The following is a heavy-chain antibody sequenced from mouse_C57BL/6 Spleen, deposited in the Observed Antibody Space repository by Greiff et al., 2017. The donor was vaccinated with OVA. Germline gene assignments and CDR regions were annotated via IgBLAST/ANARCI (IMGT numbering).Heavy chain of an antibody. CDR1: GYAFSSYW. CDR3: ARGPLYGSSPYYYAMDY. CDR2: IYPGDGDT. V-gene: IGHV1-80*01. Sequence: VQLQQSGAELVKPGASVKISCKASGYAFSSYWMNWVKQRPGKGLEWIGQIYPGDGDTNYNGQVKGKATLTADKSSSTAYMQLSSLTSEDSAVYFCARGPLYGSSPYYYAMDYWGQGTSVTVSS. D-gene: IGHD1-1*01. J-gene: IGHJ4*01.